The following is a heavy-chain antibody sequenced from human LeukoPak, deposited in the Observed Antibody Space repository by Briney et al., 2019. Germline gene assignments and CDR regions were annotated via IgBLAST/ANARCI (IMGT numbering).Heavy chain of an antibody. Sequence: SSETLSLTCTGSGGSISSSSYYWGWIRQPPGKGLEWIGSIYYSGSTYYNPSLKSRVTISVDTSKNQFSLKLSSVPAADTAVYYCARHSYYGYYDFWSGHYFDYWGQGTLVTVSS. V-gene: IGHV4-39*01. D-gene: IGHD3-3*01. CDR3: ARHSYYGYYDFWSGHYFDY. CDR2: IYYSGST. CDR1: GGSISSSSYY. J-gene: IGHJ4*02.